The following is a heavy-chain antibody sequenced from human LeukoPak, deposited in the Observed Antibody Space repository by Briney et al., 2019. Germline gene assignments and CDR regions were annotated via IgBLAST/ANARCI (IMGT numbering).Heavy chain of an antibody. CDR3: ARDYAGSPDY. D-gene: IGHD3-10*01. V-gene: IGHV3-74*03. Sequence: GGSLRLSCTASGFTFSTYWINSVRPSPGKGLVCVALINGDGSTTTHADSVKCRFTISSDNAKHTAYLQMNSLRDEDTAVYYCARDYAGSPDYWGQGTLVTVSA. CDR1: GFTFSTYW. CDR2: INGDGSTT. J-gene: IGHJ4*02.